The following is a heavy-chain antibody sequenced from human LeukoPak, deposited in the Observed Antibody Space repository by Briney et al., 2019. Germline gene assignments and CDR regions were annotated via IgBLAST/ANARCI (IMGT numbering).Heavy chain of an antibody. V-gene: IGHV3-30*18. D-gene: IGHD5-18*01. CDR2: ISYDGSNK. CDR1: GFTFSSYA. Sequence: GGSLRLSCAASGFTFSSYAMTWVRQAPGKGLEWVAVISYDGSNKYYADFVKGRFTISRDNSKNTLYLQMNSLRAEDTAVYYCAKGVGYGYWGQGTLVTVSS. CDR3: AKGVGYGY. J-gene: IGHJ4*02.